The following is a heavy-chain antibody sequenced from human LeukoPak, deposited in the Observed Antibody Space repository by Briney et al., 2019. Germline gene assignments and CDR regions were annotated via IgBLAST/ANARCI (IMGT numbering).Heavy chain of an antibody. CDR3: ARDGVFRFEVGDVYYYYMDV. V-gene: IGHV1-2*02. D-gene: IGHD2-21*02. J-gene: IGHJ6*03. CDR2: INPNSGDP. CDR1: GYIFTGYY. Sequence: GASVNVSCKASGYIFTGYYIHWVRQAPGQGLEWMGWINPNSGDPKYAQKFQGRVTMTRETSNNTVYMDLTRLIFDDTAMYYCARDGVFRFEVGDVYYYYMDVWGKGTTVIISS.